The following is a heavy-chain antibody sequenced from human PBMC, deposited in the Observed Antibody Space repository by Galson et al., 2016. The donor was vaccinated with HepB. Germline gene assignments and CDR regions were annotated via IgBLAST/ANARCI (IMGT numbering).Heavy chain of an antibody. V-gene: IGHV3-21*05. CDR3: ARGNYDRSYGPDC. J-gene: IGHJ4*02. CDR1: GFTFINYN. Sequence: SLRLSCAASGFTFINYNMNWVRQAPGKGLEWVPDISVSSDHISYADSVKGRFTISRDNAKKSVYLQMNSLRDEDTAVYYCARGNYDRSYGPDCWGQGTLVTVSS. D-gene: IGHD3-16*01. CDR2: ISVSSDHI.